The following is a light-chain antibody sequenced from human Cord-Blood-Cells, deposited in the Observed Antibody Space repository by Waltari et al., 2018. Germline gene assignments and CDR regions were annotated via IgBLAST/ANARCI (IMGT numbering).Light chain of an antibody. CDR1: SSDVGGYNY. V-gene: IGLV2-14*01. J-gene: IGLJ1*01. CDR2: EVS. CDR3: SSYTSSSTLLYV. Sequence: QSALTQPASVSGSPGQSITLSCTGPSSDVGGYNYVSWYQQHQGKAPKLMIYEVSNRPSGVSNRFSGSKSGNTASLTISGLQAEDEADYYCSSYTSSSTLLYVFGTGTKVTVL.